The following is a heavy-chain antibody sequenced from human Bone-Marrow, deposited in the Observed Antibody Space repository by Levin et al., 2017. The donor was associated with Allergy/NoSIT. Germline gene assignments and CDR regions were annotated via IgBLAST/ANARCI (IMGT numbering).Heavy chain of an antibody. CDR3: ARSNFYHSSGYSSGGTNWFDP. Sequence: SGPTLVKPTQTLTLTCTFSGFSLTTSGMSVSWIRQPPGKALEWLALIDWEDDKYYTTSLKTRLTISKDTSKNQVVLTMTNMGPMDTATYYCARSNFYHSSGYSSGGTNWFDPWGQGTLVTVSS. CDR1: GFSLTTSGMS. V-gene: IGHV2-70*01. CDR2: IDWEDDK. D-gene: IGHD3-22*01. J-gene: IGHJ5*02.